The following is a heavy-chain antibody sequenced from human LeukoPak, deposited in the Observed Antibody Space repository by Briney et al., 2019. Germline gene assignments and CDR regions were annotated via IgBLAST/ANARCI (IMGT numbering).Heavy chain of an antibody. CDR2: IWYDGSNK. V-gene: IGHV3-33*06. CDR1: GFTFSSYG. J-gene: IGHJ3*02. D-gene: IGHD2-2*03. CDR3: AKGGYCSSTSCYSDAFDI. Sequence: GGSLRLSCAASGFTFSSYGMPWVRQAPGKGLEWVAVIWYDGSNKYYADSVKGRFTISRDNSKNTLYLQMNSLRAEDTAVYYCAKGGYCSSTSCYSDAFDIWGQGTMVTVSS.